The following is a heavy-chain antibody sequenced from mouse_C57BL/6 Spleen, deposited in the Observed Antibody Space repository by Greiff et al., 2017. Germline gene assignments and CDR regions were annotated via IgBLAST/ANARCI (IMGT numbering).Heavy chain of an antibody. CDR2: ISSKSNNYAT. CDR1: GFSFNTYA. D-gene: IGHD2-5*01. V-gene: IGHV10-1*01. Sequence: EVMLVESGGGLVQPKGSLNLSCAASGFSFNTYAMNCVRQAQGKGLDWVARISSKSNNYATYYGDSVTDRFTISRDYSESMLYLQMNNLNTEDTAMYYCVMYYSNFGLADWGQGTLVTVSA. CDR3: VMYYSNFGLAD. J-gene: IGHJ3*01.